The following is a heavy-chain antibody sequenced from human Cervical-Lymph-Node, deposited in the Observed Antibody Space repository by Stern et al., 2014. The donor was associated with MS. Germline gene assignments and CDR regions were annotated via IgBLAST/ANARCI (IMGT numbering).Heavy chain of an antibody. CDR2: IYTTGGT. J-gene: IGHJ5*02. CDR1: GGSISSGSYY. V-gene: IGHV4-61*02. D-gene: IGHD3-9*01. CDR3: AREGDFDILTGYYKNWFDP. Sequence: VQLVESGPGLVKPSQTLSLTCTVSGGSISSGSYYWSWIRQPAGKGLEWIGRIYTTGGTNYTPPLKRRATIAVDPPKTRVPLKLVSVTAADTAVYYCAREGDFDILTGYYKNWFDPWGQGTLVTVSS.